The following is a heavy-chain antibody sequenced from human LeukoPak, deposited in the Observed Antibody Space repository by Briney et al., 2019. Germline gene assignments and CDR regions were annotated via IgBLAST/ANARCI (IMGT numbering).Heavy chain of an antibody. Sequence: PSGTLSLTCTVSQSFTSYYWSWIRQPPGKGLEWIGCVSSSGKTNFNPSLKSRVTISSDTTNHQFSLKLHSVTTADTAVYYCATSTNIAVIDYWGQGTLVTISS. CDR1: QSFTSYY. CDR2: VSSSGKT. D-gene: IGHD2/OR15-2a*01. CDR3: ATSTNIAVIDY. J-gene: IGHJ4*02. V-gene: IGHV4-4*08.